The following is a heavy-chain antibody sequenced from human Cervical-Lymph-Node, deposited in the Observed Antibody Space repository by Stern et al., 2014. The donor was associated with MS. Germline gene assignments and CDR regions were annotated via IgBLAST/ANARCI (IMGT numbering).Heavy chain of an antibody. Sequence: VQLVESGPGLVKPSQTLSLTCTVSGGSISSSGYYWSWIRQPADKGLEWIGRIHDSGSTYYNPSLKSRVPISMDTVQNQFPPKLPSFTAADTAVYYCATTRWDLFTWNWFDPWGQGTLVTVSS. J-gene: IGHJ5*02. V-gene: IGHV4-61*02. CDR2: IHDSGST. CDR1: GGSISSSGYY. D-gene: IGHD1-26*01. CDR3: ATTRWDLFTWNWFDP.